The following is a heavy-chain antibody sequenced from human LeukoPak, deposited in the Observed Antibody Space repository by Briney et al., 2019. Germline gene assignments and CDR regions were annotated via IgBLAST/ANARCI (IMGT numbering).Heavy chain of an antibody. J-gene: IGHJ4*02. CDR2: IYYRGNT. V-gene: IGHV4-59*11. CDR1: NDSITGHY. Sequence: TSETLSLTCTVSNDSITGHYWSWIRQSPGKGLEWVGYIYYRGNTNYSPSLKSRVSISVDRSKNTFSLKVNSVTAADTAVYYCARGGITVFGVQPQLDSWGQGTLVIVSS. D-gene: IGHD3-3*01. CDR3: ARGGITVFGVQPQLDS.